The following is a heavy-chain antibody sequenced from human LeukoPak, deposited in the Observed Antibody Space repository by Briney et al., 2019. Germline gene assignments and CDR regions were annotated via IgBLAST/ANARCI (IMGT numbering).Heavy chain of an antibody. CDR1: GFTFNTYW. CDR3: VREEGY. J-gene: IGHJ4*02. Sequence: GGSLRLSCAASGFTFNTYWMYWVRQAPGRGLEWVANIYQDGSAKHYVDSVKGRFTISRDNAKNSLYLEMNSLRAEDTAVYYCVREEGYWGQGTLVTVSS. CDR2: IYQDGSAK. V-gene: IGHV3-7*01.